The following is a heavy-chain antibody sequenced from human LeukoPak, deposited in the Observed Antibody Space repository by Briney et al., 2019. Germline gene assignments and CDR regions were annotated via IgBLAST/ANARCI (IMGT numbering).Heavy chain of an antibody. D-gene: IGHD3-10*01. CDR1: GFTFSDYY. V-gene: IGHV3-11*01. CDR2: ISSSGSSI. CDR3: ARYGSGSYIYS. Sequence: AGGSLRLSCAASGFTFSDYYMSWIRQAPGKGLEWVSYISSSGSSIYYADSVKGRFTISRDNAKKSLYLKMNSLRAEDTAAYYCARYGSGSYIYSWGQGTLVTVSS. J-gene: IGHJ4*02.